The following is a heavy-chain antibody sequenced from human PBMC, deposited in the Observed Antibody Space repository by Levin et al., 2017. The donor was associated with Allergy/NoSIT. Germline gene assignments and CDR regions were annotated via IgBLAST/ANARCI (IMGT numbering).Heavy chain of an antibody. CDR2: IYYSGST. Sequence: SETLSLTCTVSGGSISSSSYYWGWIRQPPGKGLEWIGSIYYSGSTYYNPSLKSRVTISVDTSKNQFSLKLSSVTAADTAVYYCAGEGVVVVPAATRRYGMDVWGQGTTVTVSS. CDR3: AGEGVVVVPAATRRYGMDV. J-gene: IGHJ6*02. CDR1: GGSISSSSYY. V-gene: IGHV4-39*02. D-gene: IGHD2-2*01.